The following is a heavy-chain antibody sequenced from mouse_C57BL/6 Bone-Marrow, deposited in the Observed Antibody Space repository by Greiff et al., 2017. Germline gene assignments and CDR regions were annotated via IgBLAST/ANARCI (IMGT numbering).Heavy chain of an antibody. V-gene: IGHV1-85*01. CDR3: ARLEFDGSSGDWYFDV. D-gene: IGHD1-1*01. CDR1: GYTFTSYD. CDR2: IYPRDGST. J-gene: IGHJ1*03. Sequence: QVQLKESGPELVKPGASVKLSCKASGYTFTSYDINRVKQRPGQGLEWIGWIYPRDGSTKYNEKFKGKATLTVDTSSSTAYMELHSLTSEDSAVYFCARLEFDGSSGDWYFDVWGTGTTVTVSS.